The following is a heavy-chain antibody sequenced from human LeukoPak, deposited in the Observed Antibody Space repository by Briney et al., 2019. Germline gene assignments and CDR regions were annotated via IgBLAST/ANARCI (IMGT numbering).Heavy chain of an antibody. Sequence: SETLSLTCAVYGGSFSGYYWSWIRQPPGKGLEWIGEISHSGSTNYNTSLKSRVTISVDTSKNQFSLKLSSVTAADTAVYYCARYYFDPWGQGTLVTVSS. CDR3: ARYYFDP. J-gene: IGHJ5*02. V-gene: IGHV4-34*01. D-gene: IGHD3-10*01. CDR2: ISHSGST. CDR1: GGSFSGYY.